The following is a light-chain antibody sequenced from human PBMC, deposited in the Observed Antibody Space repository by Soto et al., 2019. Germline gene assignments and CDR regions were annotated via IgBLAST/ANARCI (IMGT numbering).Light chain of an antibody. V-gene: IGKV3D-20*02. CDR1: QSVSSSY. CDR3: QQRNNWPPVT. CDR2: GAS. Sequence: EIVSTQSPGTLSLSPGERATLSCRASQSVSSSYLAWYQHKPGQAPRLLIYGASSRATGIPDRFSGSGSGTDFTLTISRLEPEDFAVYYCQQRNNWPPVTFGGGTKVDIK. J-gene: IGKJ4*01.